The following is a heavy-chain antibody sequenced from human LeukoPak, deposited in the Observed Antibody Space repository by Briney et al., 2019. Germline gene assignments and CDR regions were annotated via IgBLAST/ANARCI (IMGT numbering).Heavy chain of an antibody. J-gene: IGHJ4*02. Sequence: SETLSLTCAVSGGSLSGFYWGWIRQPPGKGLEWIGSIYYSGSTYYNPSLKSRVTISVDTSKNQFSLKLSSVTAADTAVYYCARIYSGYEDYWGQGTLVTVSS. V-gene: IGHV4-39*07. D-gene: IGHD5-12*01. CDR1: GGSLSGFY. CDR3: ARIYSGYEDY. CDR2: IYYSGST.